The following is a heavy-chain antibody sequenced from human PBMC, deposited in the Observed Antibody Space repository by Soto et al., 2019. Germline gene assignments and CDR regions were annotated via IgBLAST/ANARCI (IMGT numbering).Heavy chain of an antibody. CDR1: GFTFSSYS. J-gene: IGHJ4*02. V-gene: IGHV3-21*01. CDR2: ISSSSSYI. D-gene: IGHD4-17*01. CDR3: ARDALGDYGDYYFDY. Sequence: GSLRLSCAASGFTFSSYSMNWVRQAPGKGLEWVSSISSSSSYIYYADSVKGRFTISRDNAKNSLYLQMNSLRAEDTAVYYCARDALGDYGDYYFDYWGQGTLVTVSS.